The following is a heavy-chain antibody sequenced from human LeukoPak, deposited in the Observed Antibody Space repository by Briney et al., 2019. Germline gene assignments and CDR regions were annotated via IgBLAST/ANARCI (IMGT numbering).Heavy chain of an antibody. J-gene: IGHJ4*02. D-gene: IGHD5/OR15-5a*01. Sequence: ASVKVSCKASGYTFTSYGISWVRQAPGQGLEWMGWMNPNSGNTGYAQKFQGRVTMTRDTSTSTVYMEVTSLRSEDTAVYYCARGFDGLRLKGQYFDYWGQGTLVTVSS. V-gene: IGHV1-8*02. CDR1: GYTFTSYG. CDR3: ARGFDGLRLKGQYFDY. CDR2: MNPNSGNT.